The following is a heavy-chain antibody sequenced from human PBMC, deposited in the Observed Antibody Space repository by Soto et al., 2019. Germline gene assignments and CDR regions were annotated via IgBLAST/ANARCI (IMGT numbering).Heavy chain of an antibody. V-gene: IGHV2-5*02. CDR1: GFSLNTGGVG. CDR3: VRNWRYYGGDYYYGMDA. D-gene: IGHD3-10*01. J-gene: IGHJ6*02. Sequence: ITLKESGPTLVKPTQTLTLTCTFSGFSLNTGGVGVGWVRQPRGKAMEWLALIYWDDDELYRPSLRSRLNITKHTINNQVVLTMTNMDPEDTATYYCVRNWRYYGGDYYYGMDAWGQGTTVTVSS. CDR2: IYWDDDE.